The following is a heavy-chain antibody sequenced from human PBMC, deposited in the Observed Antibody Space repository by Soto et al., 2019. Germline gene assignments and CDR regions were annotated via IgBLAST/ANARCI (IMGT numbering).Heavy chain of an antibody. D-gene: IGHD5-18*01. CDR2: MNPGSGDT. CDR3: ARMESFGSLNWFDP. Sequence: ASVKVSCKASGFTFTNNDVSWLRQATGQGLEWMGWMNPGSGDTGYAQKFQGRVTMTRDISIATAYMELNSMTSEDTAIYYCARMESFGSLNWFDPWGQGTLVTVSS. CDR1: GFTFTNND. V-gene: IGHV1-8*02. J-gene: IGHJ5*02.